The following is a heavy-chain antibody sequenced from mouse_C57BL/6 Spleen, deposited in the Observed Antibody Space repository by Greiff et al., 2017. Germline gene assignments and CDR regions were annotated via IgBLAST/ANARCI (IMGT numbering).Heavy chain of an antibody. CDR2: IDPETGGT. D-gene: IGHD1-1*01. CDR1: GYTFTDYE. J-gene: IGHJ3*01. CDR3: TTYYGSSFWFAY. V-gene: IGHV1-15*01. Sequence: QVQLKQSGAELVRPGASVTMSCKASGYTFTDYEMHWVKQTPVHGLEWIGAIDPETGGTAYNQKFKGKSILTADKSSSTAYMERRSLTSEDSAVYYCTTYYGSSFWFAYWGQGTLGTVSA.